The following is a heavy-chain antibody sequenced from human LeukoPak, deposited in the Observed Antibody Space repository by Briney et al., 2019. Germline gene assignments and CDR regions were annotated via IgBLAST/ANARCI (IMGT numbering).Heavy chain of an antibody. CDR2: ISYDGSNK. CDR3: ARDSAIADAFDI. V-gene: IGHV3-30*03. J-gene: IGHJ3*02. Sequence: GGSLRLSCAASGFTFSSYGMHWVRQAPGKGLEWVAVISYDGSNKYYADSVKGRFTISRDNSKNTLYLQMNSLRAEDTAVYYCARDSAIADAFDIWGQGTMVTVSS. D-gene: IGHD1-26*01. CDR1: GFTFSSYG.